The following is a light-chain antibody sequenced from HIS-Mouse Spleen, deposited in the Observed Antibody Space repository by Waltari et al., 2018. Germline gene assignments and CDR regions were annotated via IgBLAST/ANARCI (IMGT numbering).Light chain of an antibody. CDR3: YSTDSSGNHRV. V-gene: IGLV3-10*01. J-gene: IGLJ2*01. CDR2: EDS. Sequence: SYALTQPPSVSVYPGKTARITCSGDALPTKYAYWYQQKSGQAPVLVIYEDSKRPAGIPERFSGSSSGTMATLTISGAQVEDEADYYCYSTDSSGNHRVFGGGTKLTVL. CDR1: ALPTKY.